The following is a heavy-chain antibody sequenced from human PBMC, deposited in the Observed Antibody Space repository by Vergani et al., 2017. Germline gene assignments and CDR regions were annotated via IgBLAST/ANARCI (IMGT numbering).Heavy chain of an antibody. D-gene: IGHD2-2*01. CDR2: VSTGTKSQ. J-gene: IGHJ3*01. V-gene: IGHV3-48*01. CDR3: AREYSSTSGRAFDF. Sequence: EVHLLESGGGQVEAGGSLRLSCVASGFTFSNSAMSWVRQTSGKGLAWVSFVSTGTKSQSYAESVKGRFTISRGSAKKSLYLQMDSLRAEDTAVYYCAREYSSTSGRAFDFWGQGTKVTVSS. CDR1: GFTFSNSA.